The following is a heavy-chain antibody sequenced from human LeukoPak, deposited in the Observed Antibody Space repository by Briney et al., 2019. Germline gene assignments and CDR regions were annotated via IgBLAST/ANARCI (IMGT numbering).Heavy chain of an antibody. J-gene: IGHJ5*02. Sequence: GGSLRLSCAASGFTFSSYAMHWVRQAPGKGLEWVAVISYDGSNKYYADSVKGRFTISRDNSKNTLYLQMNSLRAEDTAVYYCARGGNSSSWYRWFDPWGQGTLVTVSS. V-gene: IGHV3-30*04. CDR3: ARGGNSSSWYRWFDP. CDR2: ISYDGSNK. CDR1: GFTFSSYA. D-gene: IGHD6-13*01.